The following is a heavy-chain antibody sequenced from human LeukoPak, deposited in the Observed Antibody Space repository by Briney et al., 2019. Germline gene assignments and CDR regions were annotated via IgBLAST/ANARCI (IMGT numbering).Heavy chain of an antibody. J-gene: IGHJ3*02. CDR2: IWYDGSNK. CDR1: GFTFSSYG. V-gene: IGHV3-33*01. CDR3: ARDRYGSGSYDAFDI. Sequence: GGSLRLSCAASGFTFSSYGMRWVRQAPGKGLEWVAVIWYDGSNKYYADSVKGRFTISRDNSKNTLYLQMNSLRAEDTAVYYCARDRYGSGSYDAFDIWGQGTMVTVSS. D-gene: IGHD3-10*01.